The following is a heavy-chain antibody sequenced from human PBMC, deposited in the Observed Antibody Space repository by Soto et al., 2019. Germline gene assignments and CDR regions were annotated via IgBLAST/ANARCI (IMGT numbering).Heavy chain of an antibody. CDR3: ARGRIVTMREIAAAGMGFDP. D-gene: IGHD6-13*01. J-gene: IGHJ5*02. CDR1: GYTFTSYD. CDR2: MNPNSGNT. V-gene: IGHV1-8*01. Sequence: QVQLVQSGAEVKKPGASVKVSCKASGYTFTSYDINWVRQATGQGLEWMGWMNPNSGNTGYAQKFQGRVTMTRNTSISTAYMELSSLRSVDTAVYYCARGRIVTMREIAAAGMGFDPWGQGTLVTVSS.